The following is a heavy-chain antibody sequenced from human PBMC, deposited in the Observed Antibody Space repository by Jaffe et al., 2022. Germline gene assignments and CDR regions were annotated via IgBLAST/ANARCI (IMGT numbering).Heavy chain of an antibody. CDR3: AKDRDYGGLGLDY. CDR1: GFTFSSYG. Sequence: QVQLVESGGGVVQPGGSLRLSCAASGFTFSSYGMHWVRQAPGKGLEWVAFIRYDGSNKYYADSVKGRFTISRDNSKNTLYLQMNSLRAEDTAVYYCAKDRDYGGLGLDYWGQGTLVTVSS. V-gene: IGHV3-30*02. J-gene: IGHJ4*02. D-gene: IGHD4-17*01. CDR2: IRYDGSNK.